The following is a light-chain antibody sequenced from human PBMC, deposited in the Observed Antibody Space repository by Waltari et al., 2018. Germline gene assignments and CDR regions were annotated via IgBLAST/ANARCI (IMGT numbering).Light chain of an antibody. CDR3: QQYMSYPVT. V-gene: IGKV1-5*03. CDR1: QAINNW. J-gene: IGKJ1*01. Sequence: DIQMTQSPSTLSAAVGDRVTFTCRASQAINNWLAWYQQKPGKAPKVLIYKASILESGVSSRFNGSGSGTEFTLNINSLQADDSATYYCQQYMSYPVTFGPGTKVDVK. CDR2: KAS.